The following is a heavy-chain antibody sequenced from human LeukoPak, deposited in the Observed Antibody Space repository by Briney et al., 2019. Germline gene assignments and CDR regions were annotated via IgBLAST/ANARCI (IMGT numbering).Heavy chain of an antibody. CDR1: GYSFTSYW. Sequence: GESLKISCKGSGYSFTSYWIGWVRQMPGKGLEWMGIIYPGDSDTRYSPSFQGQVTISADKSISTAYLQWSSLKASDTAMYYCARLSPPIYYGSGSYWDYYYYYGMDVWGQGTTVTVSS. CDR2: IYPGDSDT. V-gene: IGHV5-51*01. CDR3: ARLSPPIYYGSGSYWDYYYYYGMDV. J-gene: IGHJ6*02. D-gene: IGHD3-10*01.